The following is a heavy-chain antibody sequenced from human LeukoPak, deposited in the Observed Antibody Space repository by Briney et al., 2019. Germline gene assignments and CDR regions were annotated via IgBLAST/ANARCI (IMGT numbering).Heavy chain of an antibody. CDR1: GFTFSSYW. CDR3: AKGRERSDWYNFDY. D-gene: IGHD3-9*01. J-gene: IGHJ4*02. V-gene: IGHV3-23*01. CDR2: ISRSDGST. Sequence: GGSLRLSCAASGFTFSSYWMSWVRQAPGKGLEWVSAISRSDGSTYYADSVKGRFTISRDNSKNTLFLQMNSLEVEDTAVYYCAKGRERSDWYNFDYWGQGTLVTVSS.